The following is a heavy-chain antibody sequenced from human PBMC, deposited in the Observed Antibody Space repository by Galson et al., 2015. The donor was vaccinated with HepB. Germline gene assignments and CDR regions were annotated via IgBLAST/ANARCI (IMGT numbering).Heavy chain of an antibody. D-gene: IGHD1-26*01. J-gene: IGHJ4*02. V-gene: IGHV1-69*13. Sequence: SVKVSCKASGGTFSSYAISWVRQAPGQGLEWMGGIIPIFGIANYAQKFQGRVTITADESTSTAYMELSSLRSEDTAVYYCARAGDRGSNYQIPRRFFDYWGQGTLVTASS. CDR2: IIPIFGIA. CDR1: GGTFSSYA. CDR3: ARAGDRGSNYQIPRRFFDY.